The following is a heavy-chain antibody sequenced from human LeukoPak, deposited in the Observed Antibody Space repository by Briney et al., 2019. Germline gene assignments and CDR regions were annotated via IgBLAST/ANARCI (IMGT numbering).Heavy chain of an antibody. D-gene: IGHD5-12*01. CDR2: IDWDGGST. Sequence: GGSLRLSCAASGFTFDDYAMHWVRQAPGKGLEWVSLIDWDGGSTYYPDSVKGRFTISRDNSKNSLFLQMNSRRAEDTALYYCAKDMSSSGYDRLDYWGQGTLVTVSS. CDR1: GFTFDDYA. CDR3: AKDMSSSGYDRLDY. V-gene: IGHV3-43D*03. J-gene: IGHJ4*02.